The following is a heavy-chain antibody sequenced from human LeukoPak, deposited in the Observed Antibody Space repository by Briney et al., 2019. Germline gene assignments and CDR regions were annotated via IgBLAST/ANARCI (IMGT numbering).Heavy chain of an antibody. V-gene: IGHV1-2*02. J-gene: IGHJ4*02. CDR2: INPNSGGT. D-gene: IGHD3-22*01. Sequence: ASVKVSCKASGYTFTGYYMHWVRQAPGQGLEWMGWINPNSGGTNYAQKFQGRVTMTRDTSISTAYMELSRLRSDDTAVYYRARDFDRYYDSSGQWGQGTLVTVSS. CDR3: ARDFDRYYDSSGQ. CDR1: GYTFTGYY.